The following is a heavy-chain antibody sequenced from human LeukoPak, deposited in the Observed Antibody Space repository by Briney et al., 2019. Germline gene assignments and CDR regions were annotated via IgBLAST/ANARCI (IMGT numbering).Heavy chain of an antibody. Sequence: SETLSLTCTVSGGSISSYYWSWIRQPAGKGLEWIGRIYTSGSTNYNPSLKSRVTMSVDTSKNQFSLKLSSVTAADTAVYYCARDVQTTIFGVVRGTWFDPWGQGTLVTVSS. J-gene: IGHJ5*02. CDR3: ARDVQTTIFGVVRGTWFDP. V-gene: IGHV4-4*07. CDR2: IYTSGST. D-gene: IGHD3-3*01. CDR1: GGSISSYY.